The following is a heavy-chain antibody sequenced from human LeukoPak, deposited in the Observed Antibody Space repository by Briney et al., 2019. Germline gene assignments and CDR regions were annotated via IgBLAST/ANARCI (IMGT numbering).Heavy chain of an antibody. CDR3: ARGWPRATSIAVAGTRFDY. CDR1: GGSISSRSYY. J-gene: IGHJ4*02. D-gene: IGHD6-19*01. Sequence: PSETLSLTCAVSGGSISSRSYYWGWIRQPPGKGLEWIGSIYYSGSTNYNPSLKSRVTISVDTSKNQFSLKLSSVTAADTAVYYCARGWPRATSIAVAGTRFDYWGQGTLVTVSS. CDR2: IYYSGST. V-gene: IGHV4-39*07.